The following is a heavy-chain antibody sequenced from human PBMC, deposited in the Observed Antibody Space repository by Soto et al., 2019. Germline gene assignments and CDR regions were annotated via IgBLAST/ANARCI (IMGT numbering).Heavy chain of an antibody. Sequence: QVQLVQSGAEVKNPGASVRLSCKASGYTFGSYYMHWVRQAPGQGLEWMGLINPSDEGISYAQKFQGRVFMSKDTSTSTVYVELSSRRSDDTAVYYCSRVGPTYFQESSGNYDPYRGQGTLVTVSS. CDR3: SRVGPTYFQESSGNYDPY. CDR1: GYTFGSYY. D-gene: IGHD3-22*01. V-gene: IGHV1-46*03. J-gene: IGHJ1*01. CDR2: INPSDEGI.